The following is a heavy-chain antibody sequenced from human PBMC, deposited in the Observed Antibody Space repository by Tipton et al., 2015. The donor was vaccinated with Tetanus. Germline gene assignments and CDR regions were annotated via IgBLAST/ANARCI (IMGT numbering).Heavy chain of an antibody. CDR3: ARLTYLYEATIPYSAQFYFEF. Sequence: TLSLTCTVSGDSISSSSHYWGWIRQPPGKGLEWIGSISYSGFTYYNPSLKGRVTVSVDTSKSQFSLKVSSVTAADTAAYYCARLTYLYEATIPYSAQFYFEFWGQGTLVTVSS. D-gene: IGHD2-21*01. CDR1: GDSISSSSHY. CDR2: ISYSGFT. V-gene: IGHV4-39*01. J-gene: IGHJ4*02.